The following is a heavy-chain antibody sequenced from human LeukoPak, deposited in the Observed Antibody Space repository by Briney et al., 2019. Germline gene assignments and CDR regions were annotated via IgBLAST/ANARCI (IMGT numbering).Heavy chain of an antibody. J-gene: IGHJ4*02. Sequence: GGSLRLSCVASGFTFSDYAMRWVRQAPGKGLEWVSGISDGGGSTYYADSVKGRCTNSRDNSKNTASLQMNNLRAEDTVVYFCARHDSFIPYWGQGTLVTVTS. CDR3: ARHDSFIPY. V-gene: IGHV3-23*01. CDR2: ISDGGGST. CDR1: GFTFSDYA. D-gene: IGHD3-16*02.